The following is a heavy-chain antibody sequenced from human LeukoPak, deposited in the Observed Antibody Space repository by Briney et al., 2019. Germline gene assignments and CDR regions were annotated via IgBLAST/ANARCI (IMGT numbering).Heavy chain of an antibody. D-gene: IGHD4-17*01. CDR2: IYYGGIT. Sequence: SETLSLTCTVSGGSITSYYWSWVRQPPGKGLEWIGYIYYGGITNYNPSLKSRVTMSVDTSKKQFSLKLSSVTAADTAVYYCARGEDGDYYFQHWGQGTLVTVSS. V-gene: IGHV4-59*12. J-gene: IGHJ1*01. CDR3: ARGEDGDYYFQH. CDR1: GGSITSYY.